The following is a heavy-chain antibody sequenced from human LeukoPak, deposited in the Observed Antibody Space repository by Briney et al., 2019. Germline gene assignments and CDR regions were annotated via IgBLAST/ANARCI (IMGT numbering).Heavy chain of an antibody. Sequence: SGPALVKPTQTLTLTCTFSGFSLSTRGMCVSWIRQPPGKALEWLSRIDWDDDKYYSTSLKTRLTISKDPSKNQVVLTMTNMDPVDTATYYCARIPGPYDSSGYYNIWGQGTLVTVSS. J-gene: IGHJ4*02. CDR3: ARIPGPYDSSGYYNI. D-gene: IGHD3-22*01. V-gene: IGHV2-70*11. CDR1: GFSLSTRGMC. CDR2: IDWDDDK.